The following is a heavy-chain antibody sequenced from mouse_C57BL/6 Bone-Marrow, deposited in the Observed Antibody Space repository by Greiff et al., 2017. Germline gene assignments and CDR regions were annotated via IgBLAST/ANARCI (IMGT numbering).Heavy chain of an antibody. CDR1: GFNIKDYY. CDR2: IDPEDGDT. J-gene: IGHJ2*01. V-gene: IGHV14-2*01. CDR3: ARSGGDWSYYFDY. D-gene: IGHD2-13*01. Sequence: EVKLMESGAELVKPGASVKLSCTASGFNIKDYYMHWVKQRTEKGLAWIGRIDPEDGDTKYAPKFQGKATITADTYSNTAYLQLSRLTSEYTAVYYCARSGGDWSYYFDYWGQGTTLTVSS.